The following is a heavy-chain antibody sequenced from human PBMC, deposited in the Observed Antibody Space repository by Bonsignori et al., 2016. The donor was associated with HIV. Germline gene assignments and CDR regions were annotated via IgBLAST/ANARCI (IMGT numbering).Heavy chain of an antibody. V-gene: IGHV3-53*01. J-gene: IGHJ4*02. CDR3: ARGGLELRPGFLDF. D-gene: IGHD1-7*01. CDR1: GLSVSGNY. Sequence: EVRLVESGGGLIRPGGSLRLSCTASGLSVSGNYMNWVRQAPGKGLEWVSAIYRDGSAYYAASLKGRFTISRDNSKNTLFLQMNSPRPEDTAVYYCARGGLELRPGFLDFWGQGTLVTVSS. CDR2: IYRDGSA.